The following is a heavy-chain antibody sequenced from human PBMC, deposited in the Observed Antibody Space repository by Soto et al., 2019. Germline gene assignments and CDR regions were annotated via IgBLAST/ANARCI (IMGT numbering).Heavy chain of an antibody. J-gene: IGHJ4*02. CDR2: ISWNSGSI. CDR3: AKDLLASSGYYYAYFDY. Sequence: EVQLVESGGGLVQPGRSLRLSCAASGFTFDDYAMHWVRQAPGKGLEWVSGISWNSGSIGYADSVKGRFTISRDNAKNSLYLQMNSLRAEVTALYYCAKDLLASSGYYYAYFDYWGQGTLVTVSS. V-gene: IGHV3-9*01. CDR1: GFTFDDYA. D-gene: IGHD3-22*01.